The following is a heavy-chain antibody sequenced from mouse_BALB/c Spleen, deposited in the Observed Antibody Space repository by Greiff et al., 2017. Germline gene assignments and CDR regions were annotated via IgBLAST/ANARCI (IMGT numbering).Heavy chain of an antibody. V-gene: IGHV1-7*01. J-gene: IGHJ3*01. CDR3: AIITTAY. CDR2: INPSTGYT. D-gene: IGHD1-2*01. CDR1: GYTFTSYW. Sequence: VQLQQSGAELAKPGASVKMSCKASGYTFTSYWMHWVKQRPGQGLEWIGYINPSTGYTEYNQKFKDKATLTADKSSSTAYMQLSSLTSEDSAVYYCAIITTAYWGQGTLLTVSA.